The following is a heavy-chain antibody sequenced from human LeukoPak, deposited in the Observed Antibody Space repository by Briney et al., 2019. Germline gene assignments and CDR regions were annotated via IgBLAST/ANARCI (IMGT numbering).Heavy chain of an antibody. CDR1: GGSISSYY. Sequence: PSETLSLTCTVSGGSISSYYWSWIRQPPGKGLEWIGYIYYSGSTNYNPSLKSRVTISVDTSKNQFSLKLSSVTAADTAVYYCARRLTSHYYGPGSYYDLPYYFDYWGQGTLVTVSS. D-gene: IGHD3-10*01. J-gene: IGHJ4*02. CDR3: ARRLTSHYYGPGSYYDLPYYFDY. CDR2: IYYSGST. V-gene: IGHV4-59*01.